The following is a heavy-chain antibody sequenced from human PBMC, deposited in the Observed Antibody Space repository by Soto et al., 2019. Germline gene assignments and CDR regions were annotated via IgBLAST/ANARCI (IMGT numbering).Heavy chain of an antibody. V-gene: IGHV3-23*01. CDR1: GFSFSSYA. Sequence: EVQLLESGGGLVQPGGSLRLACAASGFSFSSYAMVWVRQAPGKGLEWVSVISARGGSSYFADSVKGRFTISRDNSKKLLSLEMTSLRPEDTPPYSCAKGSIEYSASVDHWGKGTLSSSPQ. D-gene: IGHD5-12*01. CDR3: AKGSIEYSASVDH. CDR2: ISARGGSS. J-gene: IGHJ4*02.